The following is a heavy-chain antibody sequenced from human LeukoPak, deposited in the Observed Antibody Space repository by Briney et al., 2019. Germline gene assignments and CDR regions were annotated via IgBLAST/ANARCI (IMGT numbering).Heavy chain of an antibody. J-gene: IGHJ4*02. CDR3: ARGTQQLFNY. V-gene: IGHV4-59*01. Sequence: PSETLSLTCTVSGGSISSYYWSWIRQPPGKGLEWIGYIYYSGSTNYNPSLKSRVTISVDTSKNQFSLKLSSVTAADTAVYYCARGTQQLFNYWGQGTLVTVSS. CDR1: GGSISSYY. D-gene: IGHD6-13*01. CDR2: IYYSGST.